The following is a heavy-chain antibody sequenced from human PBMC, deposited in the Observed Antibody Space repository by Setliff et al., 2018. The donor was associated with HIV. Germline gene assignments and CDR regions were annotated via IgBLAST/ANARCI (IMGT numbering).Heavy chain of an antibody. CDR2: INAGNGKT. Sequence: ASVKVSCKASGYTFTRYAIHWVRQAPGQRLEWKGWINAGNGKTRYSQKFQGRVTITRDTSASTAYMELSSLRSEDMAVYYCARAGIWNYYFDYWGQGTLVTVSS. CDR1: GYTFTRYA. J-gene: IGHJ4*02. V-gene: IGHV1-3*01. CDR3: ARAGIWNYYFDY. D-gene: IGHD1-7*01.